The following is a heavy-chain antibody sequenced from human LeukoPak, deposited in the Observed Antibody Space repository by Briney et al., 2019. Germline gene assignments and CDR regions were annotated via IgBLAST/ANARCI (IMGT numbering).Heavy chain of an antibody. J-gene: IGHJ4*02. CDR3: ARLTRFVSGVLNPLDS. D-gene: IGHD3-3*01. V-gene: IGHV4-59*08. CDR1: GGSIGNYC. CDR2: VYSSGYT. Sequence: KPSETLSLTCTVSGGSIGNYCWSWIRQPPGKGLEWIGYVYSSGYTNYNPSLKSRVAISVDTSNNQFSLRLSSVTAADTAVYYCARLTRFVSGVLNPLDSWGQGTLVTVSP.